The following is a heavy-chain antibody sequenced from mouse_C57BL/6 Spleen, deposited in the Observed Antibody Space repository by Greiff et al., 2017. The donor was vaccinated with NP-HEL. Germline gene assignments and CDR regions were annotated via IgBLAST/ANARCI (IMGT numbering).Heavy chain of an antibody. Sequence: VKLMESGPGLVAPSQSLSITCTVSGFSLTSYCVHWVRQPPGKGLEWLVVIWSDGSTTYNSALKSRLSISKDNSKGQMYLKRNRLQTDDTAMYYSARHNEVYFDYWGQGTTLTVSS. J-gene: IGHJ2*01. CDR3: ARHNEVYFDY. CDR1: GFSLTSYC. V-gene: IGHV2-6-1*01. CDR2: IWSDGST.